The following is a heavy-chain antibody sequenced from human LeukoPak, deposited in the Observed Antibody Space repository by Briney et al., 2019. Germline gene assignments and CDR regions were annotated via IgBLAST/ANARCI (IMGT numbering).Heavy chain of an antibody. CDR2: IKQDGSEK. Sequence: GGSLRLSCAASGFTFSSYWMSWVRQAPGKGLEWVANIKQDGSEKHYVDSVKGRFTISRDNAKNSLYLQMNSLRAEDTAVYYCAREGHIAAAVDTNRLYYYYYYMDVWGKGTTVTISS. CDR3: AREGHIAAAVDTNRLYYYYYYMDV. J-gene: IGHJ6*03. CDR1: GFTFSSYW. V-gene: IGHV3-7*01. D-gene: IGHD6-13*01.